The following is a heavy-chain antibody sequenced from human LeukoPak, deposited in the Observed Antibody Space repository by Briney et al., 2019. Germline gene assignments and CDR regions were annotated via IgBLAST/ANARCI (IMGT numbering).Heavy chain of an antibody. V-gene: IGHV4-59*08. D-gene: IGHD3-22*01. J-gene: IGHJ4*02. Sequence: PSETLSLTCTVSGGSISDNYWSWIRLPPGKGLEWIGYAYSSGHTNYNSSLRSRVTVSLDTSKSQFSLRLSSVTAADTAVYYCATFFSGSFDYWGQGTLVTVSS. CDR1: GGSISDNY. CDR2: AYSSGHT. CDR3: ATFFSGSFDY.